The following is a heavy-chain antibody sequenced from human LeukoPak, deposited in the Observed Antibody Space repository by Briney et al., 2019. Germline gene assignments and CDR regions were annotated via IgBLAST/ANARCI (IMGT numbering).Heavy chain of an antibody. Sequence: QPGGSLRLSCAASGFTFSSYGMHWVRQAPGKGLEWVAVIWYDGSNKYYADSVKGRFTISRDNSKNTLYLQMNSLRAEDTAVYYCARDGGVYRAAAGFDYWGQGTLVTVSS. CDR2: IWYDGSNK. V-gene: IGHV3-33*08. J-gene: IGHJ4*02. CDR1: GFTFSSYG. D-gene: IGHD6-13*01. CDR3: ARDGGVYRAAAGFDY.